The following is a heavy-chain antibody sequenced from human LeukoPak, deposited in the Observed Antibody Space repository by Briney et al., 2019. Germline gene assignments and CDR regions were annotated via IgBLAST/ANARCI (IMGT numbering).Heavy chain of an antibody. D-gene: IGHD3-10*01. CDR1: GGTFSSYA. CDR2: IIPILGIA. CDR3: ASNYYGSGIAGGPHPQYYYYGMDV. Sequence: SVKVSCKASGGTFSSYAISWVRQAPGQGLEWMGRIIPILGIANYAQKFQGRVTITADKSTSTAYMELSSLRSEDTAVYYCASNYYGSGIAGGPHPQYYYYGMDVWGQGTTVTVSS. V-gene: IGHV1-69*04. J-gene: IGHJ6*02.